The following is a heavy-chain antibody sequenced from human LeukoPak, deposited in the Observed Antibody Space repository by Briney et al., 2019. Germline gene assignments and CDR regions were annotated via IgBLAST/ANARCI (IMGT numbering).Heavy chain of an antibody. CDR1: GFTFSSCG. CDR2: IRYDGSNK. CDR3: AKDITILGVVILYYFDC. V-gene: IGHV3-30*02. Sequence: GGSLRLSCAASGFTFSSCGMHWVRQAPGKGLEWVAFIRYDGSNKYYADSVKGRFTISRDNSKNTLYLQMNSLRAEDTAVYYCAKDITILGVVILYYFDCWGQGTLVTVSS. D-gene: IGHD3-3*01. J-gene: IGHJ4*02.